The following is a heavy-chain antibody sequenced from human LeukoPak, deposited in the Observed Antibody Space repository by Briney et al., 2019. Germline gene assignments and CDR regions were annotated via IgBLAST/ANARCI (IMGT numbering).Heavy chain of an antibody. Sequence: GESLKISCRASGSIFTNYRIAWVRQMPGKGLEWMGIIYPGDSETTYSPSFQGQVTISADKSIRAPYLQWDTLKASDTAMYYCARLDEGFYYDGTGFNFWGQGTLVTVSS. J-gene: IGHJ4*02. CDR3: ARLDEGFYYDGTGFNF. CDR1: GSIFTNYR. V-gene: IGHV5-51*01. D-gene: IGHD3-22*01. CDR2: IYPGDSET.